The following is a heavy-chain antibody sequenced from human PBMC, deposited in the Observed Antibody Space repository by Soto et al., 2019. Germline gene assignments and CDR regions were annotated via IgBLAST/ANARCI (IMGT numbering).Heavy chain of an antibody. CDR1: GYTFTGYY. J-gene: IGHJ6*02. Sequence: ASVKVSCKASGYTFTGYYMHWVRQAPGQGLEWMGWINPNSGGTNYAQKFQGRVTMTRDSSISTAYMELSRLRSDDTAVYYCARVGFWSNPDYYGMHIWGPGTTVP. V-gene: IGHV1-2*02. CDR3: ARVGFWSNPDYYGMHI. D-gene: IGHD3-3*01. CDR2: INPNSGGT.